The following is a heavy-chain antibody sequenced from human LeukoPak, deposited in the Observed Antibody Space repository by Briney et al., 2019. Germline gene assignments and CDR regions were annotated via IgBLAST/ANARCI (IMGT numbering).Heavy chain of an antibody. D-gene: IGHD5-12*01. CDR2: INPNSGGT. J-gene: IGHJ4*02. V-gene: IGHV1-2*04. CDR1: GYSFTGYY. CDR3: ARGGYSGYGYFDY. Sequence: ASVKVSCKASGYSFTGYYIHWVRQAPGQGLEWMGWINPNSGGTNYAQKFQGWVTMTRDTSISTAYMELSRLRSDDTAVYYCARGGYSGYGYFDYWGQGTLVTVSS.